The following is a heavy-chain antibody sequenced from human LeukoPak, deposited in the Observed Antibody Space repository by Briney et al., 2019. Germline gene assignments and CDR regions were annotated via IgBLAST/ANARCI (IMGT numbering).Heavy chain of an antibody. CDR3: AKDPRYSGSGSYYTEPYYFDY. J-gene: IGHJ4*02. Sequence: GGSLRLSCAASGFTFTSYAMSWVRQAPGKGLEWVSVISASGGSTYYADSVKGRFTISRDNSKNTLYLQMNSLRGEDTAVYYCAKDPRYSGSGSYYTEPYYFDYWGQGTLVTVSS. CDR2: ISASGGST. V-gene: IGHV3-23*01. CDR1: GFTFTSYA. D-gene: IGHD3-10*01.